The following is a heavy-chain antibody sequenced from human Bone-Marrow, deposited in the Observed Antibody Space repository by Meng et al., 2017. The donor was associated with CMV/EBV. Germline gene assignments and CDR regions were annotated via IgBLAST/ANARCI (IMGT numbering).Heavy chain of an antibody. V-gene: IGHV3-33*03. CDR1: GFTFSSYG. CDR3: FTCYRGECY. J-gene: IGHJ4*02. D-gene: IGHD3-16*02. CDR2: IWYDGSNK. Sequence: GESLKISCAASGFTFSSYGMHWVRQAPGKGLEWVAVIWYDGSNKYYADSVKGRFTISRDNAKNMLYLQMNSLRAEDTAVYYCFTCYRGECYWGQGTRVTVYS.